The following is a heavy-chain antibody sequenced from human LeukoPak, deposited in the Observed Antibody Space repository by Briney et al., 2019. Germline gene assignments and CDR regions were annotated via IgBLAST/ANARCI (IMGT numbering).Heavy chain of an antibody. J-gene: IGHJ6*02. CDR1: GDSVSSNSAT. CDR3: TRQKRDSEYYNGLDV. D-gene: IGHD2-8*01. Sequence: SQTLSLTCAISGDSVSSNSATWNWIRQSPSRGLEWLGRTYYRSKWYKYYAVSVKSRITINPDTSKNQFSLQLNSVTPEDTAVYYCTRQKRDSEYYNGLDVWGQGTTVTVSS. V-gene: IGHV6-1*01. CDR2: TYYRSKWYK.